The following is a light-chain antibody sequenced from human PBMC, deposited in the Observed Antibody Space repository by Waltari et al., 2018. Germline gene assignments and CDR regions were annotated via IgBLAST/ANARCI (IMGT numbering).Light chain of an antibody. CDR2: QDT. CDR1: TLGEKY. J-gene: IGLJ1*01. Sequence: SYELTRPPSVSVSHGKTASSPCPGDTLGEKYACWYQRKPGQSPVLVIYQDTQRPSGIPERFSGSSSGNTATLTIGGTQAMDEADYYCQAWDSSTRYVCGSGTKVTVL. V-gene: IGLV3-1*01. CDR3: QAWDSSTRYV.